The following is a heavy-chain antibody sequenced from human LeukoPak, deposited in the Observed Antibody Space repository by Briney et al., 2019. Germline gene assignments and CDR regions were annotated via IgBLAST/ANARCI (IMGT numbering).Heavy chain of an antibody. D-gene: IGHD6-13*01. V-gene: IGHV1-69*05. J-gene: IGHJ4*02. Sequence: SVKVSCKASGGTFSSYAVSWVRQAPGQGLEWMGGIIPIFGTANYAQKFQGRVTITTDESTSTAYMERSSLRSEDTAVYYCAGAGEKDSSWFDYWGQGTLVTVSS. CDR1: GGTFSSYA. CDR2: IIPIFGTA. CDR3: AGAGEKDSSWFDY.